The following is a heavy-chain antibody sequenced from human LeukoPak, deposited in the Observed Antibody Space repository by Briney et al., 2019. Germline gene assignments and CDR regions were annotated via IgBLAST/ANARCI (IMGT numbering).Heavy chain of an antibody. V-gene: IGHV1-46*01. J-gene: IGHJ4*02. CDR3: ARGTGIAAAVTSLIHY. CDR2: TNPSGGTT. D-gene: IGHD6-13*01. Sequence: ASVRVSFKASGYTFTIYYMHWGRHAPGQGVEWMGVTNPSGGTTSYAQKFQGRVTMTSDTSTSTLYMELSSLRSEDTAVYYCARGTGIAAAVTSLIHYWGQGTLVTVSS. CDR1: GYTFTIYY.